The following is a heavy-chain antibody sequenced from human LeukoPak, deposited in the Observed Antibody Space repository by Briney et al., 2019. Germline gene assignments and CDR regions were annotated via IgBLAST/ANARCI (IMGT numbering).Heavy chain of an antibody. CDR3: ARGGPPITMIVDVAGNAFDI. D-gene: IGHD3-22*01. CDR2: INHSGST. Sequence: PSETLSLTCAVYGGSFSGYYWSWIRQPPGKGLEWIGEINHSGSTNYNPSLKSRVTISVDTSKNQFPLKLSSVTAADTAVYYCARGGPPITMIVDVAGNAFDIWGQGTMVTVSS. J-gene: IGHJ3*02. CDR1: GGSFSGYY. V-gene: IGHV4-34*01.